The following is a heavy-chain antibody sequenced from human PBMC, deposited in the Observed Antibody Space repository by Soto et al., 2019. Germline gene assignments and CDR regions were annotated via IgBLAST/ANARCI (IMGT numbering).Heavy chain of an antibody. CDR3: AKPRFTGNYYPFAS. CDR2: ISGSGGST. V-gene: IGHV3-23*01. J-gene: IGHJ4*02. CDR1: RFTFSSYA. Sequence: GGSLRLSCAASRFTFSSYAMSWVRQAPGKGLEWVSVISGSGGSTYYADSVKGRFTISRDDSKNTLYLQMDSLRAEDTAVYYCAKPRFTGNYYPFASWGQGTLVTVPS. D-gene: IGHD1-26*01.